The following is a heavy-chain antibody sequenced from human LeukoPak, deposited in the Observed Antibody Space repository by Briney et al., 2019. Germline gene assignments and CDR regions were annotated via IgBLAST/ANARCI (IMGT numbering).Heavy chain of an antibody. CDR3: VREGYNWNSNFDY. Sequence: SETLSLTCTVSGGSISSGSYYWSWIRQPAGKGLEWIGRIYTSGSTNYNPSLKSRVTISVDTSKNQFSLKLSSVTAADTAVYYCVREGYNWNSNFDYWGQGTLVTVSS. CDR1: GGSISSGSYY. CDR2: IYTSGST. D-gene: IGHD1-7*01. V-gene: IGHV4-61*02. J-gene: IGHJ4*02.